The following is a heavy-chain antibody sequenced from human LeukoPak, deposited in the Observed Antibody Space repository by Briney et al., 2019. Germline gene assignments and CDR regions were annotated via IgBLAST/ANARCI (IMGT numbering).Heavy chain of an antibody. CDR3: ALQYYYDSSGYYPVDY. CDR1: GGTFSSYT. D-gene: IGHD3-22*01. Sequence: SVKVSCKASGGTFSSYTISWVRQAPGQGLEWMRRIIPILGIANYAQKFQGRVTITADKSTSTAYMELSSLRSEDTAVYYCALQYYYDSSGYYPVDYWGQGTLVTVSS. V-gene: IGHV1-69*02. J-gene: IGHJ4*02. CDR2: IIPILGIA.